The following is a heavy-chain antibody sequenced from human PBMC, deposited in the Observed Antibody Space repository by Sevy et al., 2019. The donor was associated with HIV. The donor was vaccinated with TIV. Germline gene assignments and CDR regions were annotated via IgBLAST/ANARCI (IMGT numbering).Heavy chain of an antibody. Sequence: SETLSLTCTVSGGSISTGDYYWIWNRQPPGKDLVWIGYFFYSNSPHYSPSLKSRLTISVDMSKNKVYLKLSSVTAAATAVYFCARSQNVDSAPFDYWGQGALVTVSS. V-gene: IGHV4-30-4*08. J-gene: IGHJ4*02. CDR1: GGSISTGDYY. CDR3: ARSQNVDSAPFDY. CDR2: FFYSNSP. D-gene: IGHD5-18*01.